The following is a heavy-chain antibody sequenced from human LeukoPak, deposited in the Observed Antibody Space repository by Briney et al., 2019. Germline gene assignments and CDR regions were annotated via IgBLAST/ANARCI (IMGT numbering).Heavy chain of an antibody. CDR2: IVVGSGST. D-gene: IGHD3-9*01. J-gene: IGHJ6*02. CDR1: GFTFTSSA. CDR3: AAGLYYYDILTGYYRIDYYGMDV. V-gene: IGHV1-58*01. Sequence: GASVKVSCKASGFTFTSSAVQWVRQARGQRLEWIGWIVVGSGSTNYAQKFQERVTITRDMSTSTAYMELSSLRSEDTAVYYCAAGLYYYDILTGYYRIDYYGMDVWGQGTTVTVSS.